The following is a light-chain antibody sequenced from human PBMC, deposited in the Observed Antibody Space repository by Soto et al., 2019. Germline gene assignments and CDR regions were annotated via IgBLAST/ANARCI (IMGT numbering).Light chain of an antibody. Sequence: EIVMTQSPATLSVSPGERATLSCRASQSVSSKLDWFQQKPGQAPILLIYGVSTRATGVPVSLSGSGSSPEFAITMNRLKSDYFTVCYCQQYNNWPRTGGQGTKVDIK. J-gene: IGKJ2*02. CDR3: QQYNNWPRT. CDR1: QSVSSK. CDR2: GVS. V-gene: IGKV3-15*01.